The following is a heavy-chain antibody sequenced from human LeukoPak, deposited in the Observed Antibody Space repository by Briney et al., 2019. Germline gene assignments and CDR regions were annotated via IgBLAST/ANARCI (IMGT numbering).Heavy chain of an antibody. J-gene: IGHJ4*02. Sequence: GGSLRLSCAASGFTFNDYHMSWIRQAPGKGLEWIAYVSSSGSSKYYPDSVKGRFTISRDNAKNSLSLQMNSLTAEDTAVYYCVRWSPSTVTYDYWGQGTLVTVSS. CDR3: VRWSPSTVTYDY. D-gene: IGHD4-17*01. V-gene: IGHV3-11*01. CDR1: GFTFNDYH. CDR2: VSSSGSSK.